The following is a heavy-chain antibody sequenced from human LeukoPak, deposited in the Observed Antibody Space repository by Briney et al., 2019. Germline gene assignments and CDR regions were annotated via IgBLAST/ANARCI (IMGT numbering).Heavy chain of an antibody. D-gene: IGHD6-19*01. Sequence: ASVKVSCKASGYTFTSYDINWVRQATGQGLEWMGSMNPNSGNTGYTQKVQGRVTMTRNTSISTAYMELSSLRSEDTAVYYCASGRSIAVAGSDYWGQGTLVTVSS. J-gene: IGHJ4*02. CDR3: ASGRSIAVAGSDY. V-gene: IGHV1-8*01. CDR2: MNPNSGNT. CDR1: GYTFTSYD.